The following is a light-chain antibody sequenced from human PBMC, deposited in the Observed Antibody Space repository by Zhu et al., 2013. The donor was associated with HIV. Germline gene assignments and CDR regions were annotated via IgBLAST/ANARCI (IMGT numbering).Light chain of an antibody. CDR3: QHYYDWPPWT. V-gene: IGKV3-15*01. J-gene: IGKJ1*01. Sequence: EIVLTQSPGTLSLSPGERATLSCRASQSVSANLAWYQQKPGQAPRLLIYGAFTRATGFPARFSGSGSGTEFTLTISSLQSEDSALYYCQHYYDWPPWTFGQGTKVEVK. CDR1: QSVSAN. CDR2: GAF.